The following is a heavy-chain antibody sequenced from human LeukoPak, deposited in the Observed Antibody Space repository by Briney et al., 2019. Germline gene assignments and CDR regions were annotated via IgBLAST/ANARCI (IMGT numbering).Heavy chain of an antibody. CDR1: GGSISSYY. V-gene: IGHV4-4*07. J-gene: IGHJ2*01. D-gene: IGHD5-12*01. Sequence: PSETLSLTCTVSGGSISSYYWSWIRQPAGKGLEWIGRIYTSGSTNYNPSLKGRVTMSVDTSKNQFSLKLSSVTAADTAVYYCARDSVPPRRDVDYWYFDLWGRGTLVTVSS. CDR3: ARDSVPPRRDVDYWYFDL. CDR2: IYTSGST.